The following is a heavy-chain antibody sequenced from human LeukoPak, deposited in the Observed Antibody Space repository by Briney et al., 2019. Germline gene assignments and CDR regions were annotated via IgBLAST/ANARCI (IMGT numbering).Heavy chain of an antibody. CDR3: AREGKAEATVVTRTYWYFDL. CDR2: INPSGGST. CDR1: GYTFTSYY. V-gene: IGHV1-46*01. J-gene: IGHJ2*01. D-gene: IGHD4-23*01. Sequence: GASVKVSCKASGYTFTSYYMHWVRQAPGQGLEWMGIINPSGGSTSYAQKFQGRVTMTRDTSTSTVYMELSSLRSEDTAVYYCAREGKAEATVVTRTYWYFDLWGRGTLVTVSS.